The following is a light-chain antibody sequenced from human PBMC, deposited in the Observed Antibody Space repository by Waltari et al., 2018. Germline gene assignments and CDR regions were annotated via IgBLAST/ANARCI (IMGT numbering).Light chain of an antibody. Sequence: EIVLTQSPATLSLSPGDRATLSRRASQSVSSYFAGYQQKPGQAPRLLIYDASKRATGIPARFSGSGSGTDFTLTISSLEPEDFAVYYCQQRGNWPSGYTFGQGTNLEIK. V-gene: IGKV3-11*01. CDR1: QSVSSY. CDR3: QQRGNWPSGYT. CDR2: DAS. J-gene: IGKJ2*01.